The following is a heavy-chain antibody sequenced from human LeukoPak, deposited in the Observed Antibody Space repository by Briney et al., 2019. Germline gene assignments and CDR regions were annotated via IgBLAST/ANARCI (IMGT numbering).Heavy chain of an antibody. D-gene: IGHD3-3*01. V-gene: IGHV4-39*01. Sequence: SETLSLTCTVSGGSISSSSYYWGWIRQPPGRGLEWIGSIYYSGSTYYNPSLKSRVTISVDTSKNQFSLKLSSVTAADTAVYYCARLLSTYDFWSGYASGDAFDIWGQGTMVTVSS. J-gene: IGHJ3*02. CDR2: IYYSGST. CDR1: GGSISSSSYY. CDR3: ARLLSTYDFWSGYASGDAFDI.